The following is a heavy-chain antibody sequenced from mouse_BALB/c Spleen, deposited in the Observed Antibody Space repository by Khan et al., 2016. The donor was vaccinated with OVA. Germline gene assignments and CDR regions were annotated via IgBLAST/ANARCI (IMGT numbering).Heavy chain of an antibody. D-gene: IGHD1-1*01. V-gene: IGHV5-6*01. CDR2: VSTGGHYT. CDR1: GFTFSTYG. Sequence: EVQLVESGGDVVKPGGSLKLSCAASGFTFSTYGMSWVRQTPDQRLEWVATVSTGGHYTYYPATVQERFPISRDNAKNTLYLEMSSLKSEDTAMFYCARLAYYYYSEGFADWGQGTLVTVSA. CDR3: ARLAYYYYSEGFAD. J-gene: IGHJ3*01.